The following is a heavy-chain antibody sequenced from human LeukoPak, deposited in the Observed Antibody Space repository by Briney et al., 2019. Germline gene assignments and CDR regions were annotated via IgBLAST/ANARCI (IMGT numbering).Heavy chain of an antibody. V-gene: IGHV4-34*01. Sequence: SETLSLTCAVYGGSFSGYYWSWIRQPPGKGLEWIGEINHSGSTNYNPSLKSRVTISVDTSKNQFSLELSSVTAADTAVYYCARALRGYSYGHGDYWGQGTLVTVSS. J-gene: IGHJ4*02. CDR2: INHSGST. D-gene: IGHD5-18*01. CDR1: GGSFSGYY. CDR3: ARALRGYSYGHGDY.